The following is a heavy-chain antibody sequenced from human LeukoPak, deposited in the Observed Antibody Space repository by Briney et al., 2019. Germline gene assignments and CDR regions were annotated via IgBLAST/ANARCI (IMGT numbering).Heavy chain of an antibody. CDR1: GFTFSSYG. CDR3: AKDRGYYYYMDV. CDR2: IRYDGSNK. V-gene: IGHV3-30*02. D-gene: IGHD3-10*01. J-gene: IGHJ6*03. Sequence: PGGSLRLSCAASGFTFSSYGMHWVRQAPGRGLEWVAFIRYDGSNKYYADSVKGRFTISRDNSKNTLYLQMNSLRAEDTAVYYCAKDRGYYYYMDVWGKGTTVTVS.